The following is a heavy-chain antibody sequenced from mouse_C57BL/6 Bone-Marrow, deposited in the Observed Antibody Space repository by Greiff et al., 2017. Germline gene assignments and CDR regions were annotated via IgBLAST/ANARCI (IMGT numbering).Heavy chain of an antibody. Sequence: QVQLQQSGAELARPGASVKLSCKASGYTFTSYGISWVKQRTGQGLEWIGEIYPRSGNTYYNEKFKGKATLTADKSSSTAYMVLRSLTSEDSSVYICASSPDYYGSGAMDYWGQGTAVTGSS. CDR2: IYPRSGNT. J-gene: IGHJ4*01. V-gene: IGHV1-81*01. CDR3: ASSPDYYGSGAMDY. D-gene: IGHD1-1*01. CDR1: GYTFTSYG.